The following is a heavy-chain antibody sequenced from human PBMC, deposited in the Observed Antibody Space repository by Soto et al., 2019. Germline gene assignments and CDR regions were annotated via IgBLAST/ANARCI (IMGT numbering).Heavy chain of an antibody. Sequence: QVQLVQSGAEVKKPGSSVKVSCKASGGTFSSYTISWVRQAPGQGLEWMGRIIPILGIANYAQKFQGRDKTTAAKYTSTTCRELSSPRSEDTAVYYCAMGGVLAYCGGGCYSWGQGTLVTVSS. CDR3: AMGGVLAYCGGGCYS. V-gene: IGHV1-69*02. CDR1: GGTFSSYT. D-gene: IGHD2-21*02. CDR2: IIPILGIA. J-gene: IGHJ4*02.